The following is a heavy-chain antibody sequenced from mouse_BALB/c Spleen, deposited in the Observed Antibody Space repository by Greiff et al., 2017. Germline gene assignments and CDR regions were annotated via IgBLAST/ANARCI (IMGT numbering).Heavy chain of an antibody. Sequence: EVKLMESGGDLVKPGGSLKLSCAASGFTFSSYGMSWVRQTPDKRLEWVATISSGGSYTYYPESVKGRFTISRDNAKNTLYLQMSSLKSEDTAMYYCAQDYTRGFESWGDGTSVTVSS. CDR1: GFTFSSYG. CDR3: AQDYTRGFES. J-gene: IGHJ4*01. V-gene: IGHV5-6*01. CDR2: ISSGGSYT. D-gene: IGHD2-13*01.